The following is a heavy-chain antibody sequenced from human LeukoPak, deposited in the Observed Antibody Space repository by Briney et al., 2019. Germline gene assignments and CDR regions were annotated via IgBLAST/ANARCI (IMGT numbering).Heavy chain of an antibody. Sequence: GASVKVSCKASGYTFTGYYMHWVRQAPGQGLERVGRINPNSGGTNYAQKFQGRVTITADESTSTAYMELSSLRSEDTAVYYCARGSAGYCSSTSCYRDAFDIWGQGTMVTVSS. CDR3: ARGSAGYCSSTSCYRDAFDI. D-gene: IGHD2-2*03. J-gene: IGHJ3*02. V-gene: IGHV1-2*06. CDR1: GYTFTGYY. CDR2: INPNSGGT.